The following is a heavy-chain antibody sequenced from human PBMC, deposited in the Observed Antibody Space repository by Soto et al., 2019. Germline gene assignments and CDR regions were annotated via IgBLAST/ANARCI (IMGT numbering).Heavy chain of an antibody. Sequence: GGSLRLSCAASGFTFSNYGMHWVRQAPGKGLEWVAIIAYDGTNTYYADSVKGRFTISRDNSKNTLYLQMNSLRDEDTAVYYCAKDDGTFFYDTSGYPLDYWGQGTLVTVSS. CDR1: GFTFSNYG. CDR3: AKDDGTFFYDTSGYPLDY. J-gene: IGHJ4*02. V-gene: IGHV3-30*18. D-gene: IGHD3-22*01. CDR2: IAYDGTNT.